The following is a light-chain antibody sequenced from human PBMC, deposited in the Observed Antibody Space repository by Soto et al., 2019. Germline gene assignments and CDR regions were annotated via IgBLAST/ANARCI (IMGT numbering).Light chain of an antibody. CDR2: AAS. J-gene: IGKJ1*01. CDR3: QQYGGSSWT. CDR1: QSVSSSY. Sequence: EIVLTQSPGTLSSSPGERATLSCRASQSVSSSYLAWYRQKPGQAPRLLIYAASSRATGIPDRFSGSGSGTDFTLTISRLEPEDFAVYYCQQYGGSSWTFGQGTKVDIK. V-gene: IGKV3-20*01.